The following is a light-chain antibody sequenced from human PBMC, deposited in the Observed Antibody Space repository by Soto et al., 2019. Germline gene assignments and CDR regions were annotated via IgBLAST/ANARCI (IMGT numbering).Light chain of an antibody. J-gene: IGLJ2*01. Sequence: QAASVSGSPGQSITISCTGTSSDVGSYNLVSWYQQHPGKAPKLIIYEGSKRPSGVSNRFSGSKSGNTASLTISGLQAEDEADYYCCSYAGSNTLGVFGGGTKLTVL. V-gene: IGLV2-23*01. CDR1: SSDVGSYNL. CDR2: EGS. CDR3: CSYAGSNTLGV.